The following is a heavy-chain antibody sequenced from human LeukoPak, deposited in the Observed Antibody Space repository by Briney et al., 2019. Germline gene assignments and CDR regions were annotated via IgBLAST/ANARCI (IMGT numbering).Heavy chain of an antibody. J-gene: IGHJ4*02. CDR3: ARGVNGAYYVDY. V-gene: IGHV3-74*01. CDR2: INREGSST. D-gene: IGHD2-21*02. Sequence: GGSLRLSCAASGFTFSNYWIHWVRQAPGKGLVWVSRINREGSSTNYADSVQGRFTISRDNAKNTLYLQMNSLRAEDTAVYYCARGVNGAYYVDYWGQGTLVTVSS. CDR1: GFTFSNYW.